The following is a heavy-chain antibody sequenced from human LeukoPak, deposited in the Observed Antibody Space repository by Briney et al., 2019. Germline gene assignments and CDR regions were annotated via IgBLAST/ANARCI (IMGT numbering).Heavy chain of an antibody. CDR1: GGTFSSYA. D-gene: IGHD3-22*01. V-gene: IGHV1-69*05. Sequence: SVKVSCKGSGGTFSSYAISWVRQAPGQGLEWMRGIIPIFGTANYAQKFQGRVTITTDESTSTAYMELSSLRSEDTAVYYCASPYYYDSSGYQRAHWYFDLWGRGTLVTVSS. CDR3: ASPYYYDSSGYQRAHWYFDL. J-gene: IGHJ2*01. CDR2: IIPIFGTA.